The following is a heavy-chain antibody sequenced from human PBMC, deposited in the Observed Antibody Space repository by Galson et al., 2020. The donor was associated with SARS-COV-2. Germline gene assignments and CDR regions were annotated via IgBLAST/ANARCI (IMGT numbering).Heavy chain of an antibody. Sequence: ASVKVSCKASGYTFTSYGISWVRQAPGQGLEWMGWISAYNGNTNYAQKLQGRVTMTTDTSTSTAYMELRSLRSDDTAMYYCARDQGCSSTSCYYFDYWGQGTLVTVSS. D-gene: IGHD2-2*01. V-gene: IGHV1-18*01. CDR1: GYTFTSYG. CDR2: ISAYNGNT. J-gene: IGHJ4*02. CDR3: ARDQGCSSTSCYYFDY.